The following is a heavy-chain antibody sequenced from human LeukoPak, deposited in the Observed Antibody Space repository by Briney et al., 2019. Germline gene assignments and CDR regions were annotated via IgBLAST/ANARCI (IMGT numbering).Heavy chain of an antibody. CDR2: MNPNSGNT. J-gene: IGHJ4*02. CDR3: ARSGGRLRIFDY. Sequence: AASVKVSCKASGYTFTSYDINWVRQATGQGLEWMGWMNPNSGNTGYAQKFQGRVTITGNTSISTAYMELSSLRSEDTAVYYCARSGGRLRIFDYWGQGTLVTVSS. D-gene: IGHD5-12*01. CDR1: GYTFTSYD. V-gene: IGHV1-8*03.